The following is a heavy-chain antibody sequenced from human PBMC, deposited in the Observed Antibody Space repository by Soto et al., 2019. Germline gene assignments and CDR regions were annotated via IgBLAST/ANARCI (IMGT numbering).Heavy chain of an antibody. D-gene: IGHD1-1*01. Sequence: SVKVSCKASGGTFSDFTINWVRQAPGQRLEWMGGIIPIFDTANYAEKFQGRVTITADESTSTSFMEVSSLRSEDTAVYYCARNGTLTGYSYGMDVWGPGTMVTVS. CDR1: GGTFSDFT. CDR2: IIPIFDTA. J-gene: IGHJ6*02. CDR3: ARNGTLTGYSYGMDV. V-gene: IGHV1-69*13.